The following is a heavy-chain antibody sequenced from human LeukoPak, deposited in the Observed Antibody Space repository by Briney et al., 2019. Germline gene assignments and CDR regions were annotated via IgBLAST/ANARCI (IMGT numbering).Heavy chain of an antibody. CDR3: ARLGILLRDAFDI. J-gene: IGHJ3*02. V-gene: IGHV4-61*02. D-gene: IGHD2/OR15-2a*01. Sequence: SETLSLTCTVSGGSISSGSYYWSWIRQPAGKGLEWIGRIYTSGSTNYNPSLKSRVTISVDTSKNQFSLKLSSVTAADTAVYYCARLGILLRDAFDIWGQGTMVTVSS. CDR2: IYTSGST. CDR1: GGSISSGSYY.